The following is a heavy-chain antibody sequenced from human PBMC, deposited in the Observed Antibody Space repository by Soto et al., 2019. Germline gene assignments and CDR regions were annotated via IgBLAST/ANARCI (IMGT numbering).Heavy chain of an antibody. D-gene: IGHD3-3*01. J-gene: IGHJ4*02. CDR3: TRQEDDFWSGYYYY. V-gene: IGHV3-73*01. CDR2: IRSKANSYAT. CDR1: GVTFSGSA. Sequence: VRSLRLSCVVLGVTFSGSAMHWVRQTPGKGLEWVGRIRSKANSYATTYVASVEGRFTISRDDSKNTAYLQMNSLKTEDTAVYYSTRQEDDFWSGYYYYWGQGTLVTVSS.